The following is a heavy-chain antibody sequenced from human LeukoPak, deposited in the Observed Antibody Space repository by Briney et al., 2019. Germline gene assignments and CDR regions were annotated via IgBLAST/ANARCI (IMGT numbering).Heavy chain of an antibody. J-gene: IGHJ4*02. D-gene: IGHD2-15*01. V-gene: IGHV3-23*01. Sequence: GGSLRLSCAASGFTLSSYAMSWVRQGPGKGLECVSAISVSGNTYHADPAKGRFTISRDSYNNTLHLQMNSLTAEHAAVYYFAKAPVTTCSGAYCYPFDYWGQGTLVTVSS. CDR3: AKAPVTTCSGAYCYPFDY. CDR1: GFTLSSYA. CDR2: ISVSGNT.